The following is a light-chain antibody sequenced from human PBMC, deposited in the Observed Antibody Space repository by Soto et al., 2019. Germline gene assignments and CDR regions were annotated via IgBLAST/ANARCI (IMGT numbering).Light chain of an antibody. CDR1: QSVLYSSNNKNY. V-gene: IGKV4-1*01. CDR3: QQYYSTPPLT. Sequence: DIVMTQSPDSLAVSLGERATINCKSSQSVLYSSNNKNYLAWYQQKPGQPRKLLIYWASTRESGVPDRFSGSGSGRDFTLTISSLQAEDVAVYYCQQYYSTPPLTCGGGTKVEIK. J-gene: IGKJ4*01. CDR2: WAS.